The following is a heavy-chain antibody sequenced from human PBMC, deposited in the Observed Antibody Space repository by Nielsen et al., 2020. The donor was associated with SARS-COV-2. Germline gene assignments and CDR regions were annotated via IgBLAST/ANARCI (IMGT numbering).Heavy chain of an antibody. CDR3: ARDGRQSGYDERSWFDT. D-gene: IGHD5-12*01. J-gene: IGHJ5*02. CDR1: GGSLSGHY. Sequence: SETLSLTCAVSGGSLSGHYWTWIRQSPGKGLEWIGEINESGGTNYSPSLKSRLTISVDTSKKHFSLKLASVTAADTAVYYCARDGRQSGYDERSWFDTWGQGTLVTVSS. CDR2: INESGGT. V-gene: IGHV4-34*01.